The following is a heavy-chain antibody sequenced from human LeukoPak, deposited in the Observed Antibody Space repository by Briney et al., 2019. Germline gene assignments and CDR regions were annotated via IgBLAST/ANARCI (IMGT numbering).Heavy chain of an antibody. CDR3: ARDESIAAAGFDY. CDR2: IIPIFGTA. D-gene: IGHD6-13*01. J-gene: IGHJ4*02. CDR1: GGTFSSYA. V-gene: IGHV1-69*13. Sequence: SVKVSCKASGGTFSSYAISWVRQAPGQGLGWMGGIIPIFGTANYAQKFQGRVTITADESTSTAYMELSSLRSEDTAVYYCARDESIAAAGFDYWRQGTLVTVSS.